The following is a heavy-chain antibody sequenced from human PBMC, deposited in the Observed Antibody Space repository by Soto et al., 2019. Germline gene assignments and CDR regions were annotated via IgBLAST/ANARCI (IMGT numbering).Heavy chain of an antibody. CDR3: ARWSYLEY. V-gene: IGHV3-23*01. J-gene: IGHJ4*02. CDR1: GFRFGRYA. CDR2: ISASDGKT. Sequence: SLKISCAASGFRFGRYALSWVRQAPGKGLEWVSTISASDGKTFYEDSVKGRFNISRDTSQSTLYLQMNSLRADDTAMYYCARWSYLEYWGQGVRVTVSS. D-gene: IGHD3-3*01.